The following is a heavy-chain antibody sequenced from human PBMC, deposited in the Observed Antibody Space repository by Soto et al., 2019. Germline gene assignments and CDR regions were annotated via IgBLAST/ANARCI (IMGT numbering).Heavy chain of an antibody. CDR2: IYYSGST. Sequence: WETVSLTCTVSGCSISSSSYYWGWIGQPPGKGMEWIGSIYYSGSTYYNPSLKSRVNISVYTSKKQFSLKLSSVTAADTAVYYCALYSGYEEHGMDVCGQGTTVTVSS. CDR3: ALYSGYEEHGMDV. V-gene: IGHV4-39*01. CDR1: GCSISSSSYY. D-gene: IGHD5-12*01. J-gene: IGHJ6*02.